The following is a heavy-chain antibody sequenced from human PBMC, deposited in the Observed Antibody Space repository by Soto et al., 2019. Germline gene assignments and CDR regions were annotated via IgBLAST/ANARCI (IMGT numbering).Heavy chain of an antibody. V-gene: IGHV4-31*03. CDR2: IYYSGST. CDR3: ARVERYDFWSGYYYYFDY. Sequence: TLSLTCTVSGGSISSGGYYWSWIRQHPGKGLEWIGYIYYSGSTYYNPSPKSRVTISVDTSKNQFSLKLSSVTAADTAVYYCARVERYDFWSGYYYYFDYWGQGTLVTVSS. CDR1: GGSISSGGYY. J-gene: IGHJ4*02. D-gene: IGHD3-3*01.